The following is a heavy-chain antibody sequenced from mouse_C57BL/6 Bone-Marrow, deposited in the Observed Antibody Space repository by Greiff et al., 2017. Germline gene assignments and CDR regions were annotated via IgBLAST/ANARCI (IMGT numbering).Heavy chain of an antibody. J-gene: IGHJ1*03. D-gene: IGHD1-1*01. Sequence: VQLQQPGAELVRPGTSVKLSCKASGYTFTSYWMHWVKQRPGQGLEWIGVIDPSDSYTNYNQKFKGKATLTVDTSSSTAYMQLSSLTSEDSAVYCCGRFYRSSCWYFDVWGTGTTVTVSS. CDR2: IDPSDSYT. CDR1: GYTFTSYW. CDR3: GRFYRSSCWYFDV. V-gene: IGHV1-59*01.